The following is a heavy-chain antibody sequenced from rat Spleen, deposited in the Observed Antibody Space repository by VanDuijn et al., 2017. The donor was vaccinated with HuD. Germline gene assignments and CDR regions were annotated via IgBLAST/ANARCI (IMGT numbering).Heavy chain of an antibody. V-gene: IGHV3-3*01. CDR1: GYSITSSYR. CDR3: AREGSTVDY. J-gene: IGHJ2*01. Sequence: EVQLQESGPGLVKPSQSLSLTCSVTGYSITSSYRWNWIRKFPGNKLEWMGYINSAGSTTYNPSLKSRISITRDSSKNQFFLQLNSVTTEDTATYYCAREGSTVDYWGQGVMVTVSS. D-gene: IGHD1-8*01. CDR2: INSAGST.